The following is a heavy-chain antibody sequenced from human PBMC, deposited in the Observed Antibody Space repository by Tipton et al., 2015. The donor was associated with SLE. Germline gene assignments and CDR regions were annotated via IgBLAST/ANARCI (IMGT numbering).Heavy chain of an antibody. CDR1: GGSISSYY. D-gene: IGHD6-13*01. CDR2: IYYSGST. Sequence: TLSLTCTVSGGSISSYYWSWIRQPPGKGLEWIGYIYYSGSTNYNPSLKSRVTISVDTSKNQFSLKLSSVTAADTAVYYCARDGGIAASVNWFDPWGQGTLVTVSS. J-gene: IGHJ5*02. CDR3: ARDGGIAASVNWFDP. V-gene: IGHV4-59*12.